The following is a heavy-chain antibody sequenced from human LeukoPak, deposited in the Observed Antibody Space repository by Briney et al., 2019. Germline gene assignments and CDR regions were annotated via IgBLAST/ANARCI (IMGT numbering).Heavy chain of an antibody. J-gene: IGHJ4*02. CDR3: ARSVVGANVDY. D-gene: IGHD1-26*01. V-gene: IGHV1-46*01. Sequence: ASVKVSCKASGYTFTSYYMHWVRQAPGQGLEWMGIINPSGGSTSYAQKFQGRVTMTRDTSTSKVYMELSSLRSEDTAVYYCARSVVGANVDYWGQGTLVTVSS. CDR2: INPSGGST. CDR1: GYTFTSYY.